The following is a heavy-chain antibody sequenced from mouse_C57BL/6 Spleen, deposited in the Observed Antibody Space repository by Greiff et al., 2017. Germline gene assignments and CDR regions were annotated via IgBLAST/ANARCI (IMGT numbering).Heavy chain of an antibody. Sequence: VQLQQSGAELVRPGTSVKVSCKASGYAFTNYLIEWVKQRPGQGLEWVGVINPGSGGTNYNEKFTGKATLTADKSSSTAYMQLSSLTSEDTAVYYCAVHYYGSSYGFAYWGQGTLVTVSA. CDR2: INPGSGGT. D-gene: IGHD1-1*01. V-gene: IGHV1-54*01. CDR3: AVHYYGSSYGFAY. J-gene: IGHJ3*01. CDR1: GYAFTNYL.